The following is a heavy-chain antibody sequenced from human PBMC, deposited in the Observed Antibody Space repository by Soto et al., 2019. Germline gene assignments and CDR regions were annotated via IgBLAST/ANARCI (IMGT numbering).Heavy chain of an antibody. Sequence: QVQLVQSGAEVKKPGSSVKVSCKASGGTFSSYAISWVRQAPGQGLEWMGGIIPIFGTANYAQKFQGRVTITADESTSTADMELGSLRSEDTAVYYCARDDGGNSYRAFDIWGQGTMVTVSS. CDR1: GGTFSSYA. CDR3: ARDDGGNSYRAFDI. V-gene: IGHV1-69*12. J-gene: IGHJ3*02. D-gene: IGHD2-21*02. CDR2: IIPIFGTA.